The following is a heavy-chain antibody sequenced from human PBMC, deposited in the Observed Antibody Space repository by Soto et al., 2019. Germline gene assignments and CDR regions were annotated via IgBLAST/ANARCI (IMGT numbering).Heavy chain of an antibody. D-gene: IGHD3-22*01. CDR3: TTCYYDSSGSASDAFDI. CDR1: GFTFSGSA. CDR2: IRSKANSYAT. J-gene: IGHJ3*02. V-gene: IGHV3-73*01. Sequence: GGSLMLSCAAGGFTFSGSAMHWVRQASGKGLEWVGRIRSKANSYATAYAASVKGRFTISRDDSKNTAYLQMNSLKTEDTAVYYCTTCYYDSSGSASDAFDIWGQGTMVTVSS.